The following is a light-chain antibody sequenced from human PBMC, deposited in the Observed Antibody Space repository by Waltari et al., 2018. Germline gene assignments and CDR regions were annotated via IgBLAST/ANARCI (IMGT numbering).Light chain of an antibody. CDR3: HQYSTTPWT. Sequence: DIVMTQSPDSLAVSLGERATINCKSSQSVLYSVNNKNYLAWDQQKPGQPPKLLIYWASARESGVPARFSGSGSGTDFTLTITSLQAEDVAVYYCHQYSTTPWTFGQGTKVEI. J-gene: IGKJ1*01. CDR1: QSVLYSVNNKNY. V-gene: IGKV4-1*01. CDR2: WAS.